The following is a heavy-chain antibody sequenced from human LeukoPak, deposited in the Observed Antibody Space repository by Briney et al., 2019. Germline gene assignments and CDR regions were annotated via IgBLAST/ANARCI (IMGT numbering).Heavy chain of an antibody. CDR3: ARGWPRGAFDI. V-gene: IGHV3-21*01. Sequence: GGSLRLSCAASGFTFGSYTMNWVRQAPGEGLEWVSSISSSSSYIYYADSVKGRFTISRDNAKKSLYLQMNSLRAEDTAVYYCARGWPRGAFDIWAKGQWSPSLQ. CDR2: ISSSSSYI. J-gene: IGHJ3*02. D-gene: IGHD1-26*01. CDR1: GFTFGSYT.